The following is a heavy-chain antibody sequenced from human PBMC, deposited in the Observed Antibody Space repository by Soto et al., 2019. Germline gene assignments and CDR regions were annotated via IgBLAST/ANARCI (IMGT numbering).Heavy chain of an antibody. D-gene: IGHD5-12*01. V-gene: IGHV3-48*02. CDR3: ATSVGANGYDFY. Sequence: PWGSLRLSCAGSGLTFSHYNMNWVRQAPGKGLEWISFISPSSDTIYYADSVRGRFTISRDNAKNSLFLQMNSLRDEDTAVYYCATSVGANGYDFYWGQGTLVTVSS. J-gene: IGHJ4*02. CDR2: ISPSSDTI. CDR1: GLTFSHYN.